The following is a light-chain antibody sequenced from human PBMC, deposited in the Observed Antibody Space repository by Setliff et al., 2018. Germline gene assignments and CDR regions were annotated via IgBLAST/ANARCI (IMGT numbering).Light chain of an antibody. CDR1: QGVNTA. J-gene: IGKJ4*01. CDR3: QQFNSSPLT. V-gene: IGKV1-13*02. Sequence: AIQLTQSPSSLSASVGDRVTITCRTSQGVNTALAWYQQKPGQPPKLLIYGASHLESGVPTRFSGAGSGTDFTLTISSLQPEDFATYYCQQFNSSPLTFGGGTKVYIK. CDR2: GAS.